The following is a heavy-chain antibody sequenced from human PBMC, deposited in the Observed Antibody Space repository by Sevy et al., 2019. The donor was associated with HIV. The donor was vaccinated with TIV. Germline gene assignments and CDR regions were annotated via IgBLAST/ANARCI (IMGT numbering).Heavy chain of an antibody. V-gene: IGHV3-21*01. CDR1: GFTFSSYS. CDR3: AGEGVGVMAAAGDF. CDR2: ISSSSSYI. D-gene: IGHD6-13*01. Sequence: GGSLRLSCAASGFTFSSYSMNWVRQAPGKGLEWVSSISSSSSYIYYADSVKGRFTISRDNAKNSLYLQMNSLRAEDRAVYYCAGEGVGVMAAAGDFWGHGTLVTVSS. J-gene: IGHJ4*01.